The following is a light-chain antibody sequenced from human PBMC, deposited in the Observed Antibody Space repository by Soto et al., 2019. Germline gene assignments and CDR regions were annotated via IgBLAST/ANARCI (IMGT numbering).Light chain of an antibody. V-gene: IGLV3-21*04. J-gene: IGLJ1*01. CDR2: YDS. CDR3: QVLDRSSDLYV. CDR1: NIGSKL. Sequence: SYELTQPPSVSVAPGKTASITCGGDNIGSKLVHWYRQKPGQAPMLVIFYDSDRPSGIAERFSGSNSGNTATLTISRVEGGDEADYYCQVLDRSSDLYVFGTGTKLTVL.